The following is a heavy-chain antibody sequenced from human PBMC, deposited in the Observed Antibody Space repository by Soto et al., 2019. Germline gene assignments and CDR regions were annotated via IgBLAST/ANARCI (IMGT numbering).Heavy chain of an antibody. CDR3: ARDGIDETGYYYYGRDV. V-gene: IGHV4-59*01. CDR2: IYYSGST. Sequence: QVQLQESGPGLVKPSETLSLTCTVSGGSISSYYWSWIRQPPGKGLEWIGYIYYSGSTNYNPSLKSRVTISVDKSKNQFSLKLSSVTAADTAVYYCARDGIDETGYYYYGRDVWGQGTTVTVSS. CDR1: GGSISSYY. D-gene: IGHD1-26*01. J-gene: IGHJ6*02.